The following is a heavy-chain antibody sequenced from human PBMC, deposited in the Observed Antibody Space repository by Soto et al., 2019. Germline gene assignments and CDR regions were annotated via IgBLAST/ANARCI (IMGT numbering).Heavy chain of an antibody. Sequence: SETLSLTCTVAGVSVSTNTQYWGWIRQSPGKGLEWIGSIYYGGRTYYNPSLKSRVTISVDTSKNQFSLKLSSVTAADTAVYYCARGEGLVVVITFDYWGQGTLVTVSS. CDR2: IYYGGRT. CDR1: GVSVSTNTQY. J-gene: IGHJ4*02. V-gene: IGHV4-39*07. CDR3: ARGEGLVVVITFDY. D-gene: IGHD3-22*01.